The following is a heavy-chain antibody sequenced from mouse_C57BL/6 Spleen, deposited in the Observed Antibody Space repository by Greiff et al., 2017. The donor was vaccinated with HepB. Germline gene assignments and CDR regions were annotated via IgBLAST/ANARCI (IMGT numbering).Heavy chain of an antibody. Sequence: EVQLVESGGDLVKPGGSLKLSCAASGFTFSSYGMSWVRQTPDKRLEWVATISSGGSYTYYPDSVKGRFTISRDNAKNTLYLQMSSLKSEDTAMYYCARLCGLRPYYAMDYWGQGTSVTVSS. CDR2: ISSGGSYT. D-gene: IGHD2-4*01. V-gene: IGHV5-6*01. CDR3: ARLCGLRPYYAMDY. J-gene: IGHJ4*01. CDR1: GFTFSSYG.